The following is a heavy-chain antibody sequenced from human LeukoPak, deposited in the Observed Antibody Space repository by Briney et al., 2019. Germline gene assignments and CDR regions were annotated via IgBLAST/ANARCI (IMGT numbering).Heavy chain of an antibody. Sequence: GGSLRLSCAASGFTFSSYEMHWVREAPGKGLEWISYISSSGSTIYYADSVKGRFTISRDNGKNSLYLQMNSLRAEDTAVYYCARVHYNTAMVDIDYWGQGTLVTVSS. CDR3: ARVHYNTAMVDIDY. CDR1: GFTFSSYE. V-gene: IGHV3-48*03. D-gene: IGHD5-18*01. CDR2: ISSSGSTI. J-gene: IGHJ4*02.